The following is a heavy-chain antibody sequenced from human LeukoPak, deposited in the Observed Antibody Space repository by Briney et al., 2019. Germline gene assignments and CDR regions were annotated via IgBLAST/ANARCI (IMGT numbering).Heavy chain of an antibody. Sequence: PSETLSLTCTVSGGSISSGDYYWSWIRQPPGKGLEWIGYIYYSGSTYYNPSLKSRVTISVDTSKNQFSLKPSSVTAADTAVYYCARGDYYVRKSPGGENSNHYWYFDLWGRGTLVTVSS. V-gene: IGHV4-30-4*01. CDR2: IYYSGST. D-gene: IGHD3-10*02. CDR3: ARGDYYVRKSPGGENSNHYWYFDL. J-gene: IGHJ2*01. CDR1: GGSISSGDYY.